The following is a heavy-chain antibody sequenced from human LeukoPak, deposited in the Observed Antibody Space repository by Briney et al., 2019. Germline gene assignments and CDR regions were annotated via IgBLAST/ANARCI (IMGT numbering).Heavy chain of an antibody. J-gene: IGHJ6*02. Sequence: HPGGSLRLSCAASRFTFSSYWMSWVRQAPGKGLEWVANIKQDGSEKYYVDSVKGRFTISRDNAKNSLYLQMNSLRAEDTAVYYCARRLYYYGSGSYSGYYYGMDVWGQGTTVTVSS. CDR2: IKQDGSEK. CDR1: RFTFSSYW. CDR3: ARRLYYYGSGSYSGYYYGMDV. D-gene: IGHD3-10*01. V-gene: IGHV3-7*01.